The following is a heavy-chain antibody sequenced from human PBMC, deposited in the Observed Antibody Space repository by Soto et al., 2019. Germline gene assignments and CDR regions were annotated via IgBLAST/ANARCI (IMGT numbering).Heavy chain of an antibody. CDR1: GFTFSSYS. CDR3: ASAKTLGIGQGYYYYHMDV. Sequence: GGSLRLSCAASGFTFSSYSMNWVRQAPGKGLEWVSYISSSSSTIYYADSVKGRFTISRDNAKNSLYLQMNSLRDEDLAVYYCASAKTLGIGQGYYYYHMDVWGKGTTVTVSS. J-gene: IGHJ6*03. D-gene: IGHD7-27*01. V-gene: IGHV3-48*02. CDR2: ISSSSSTI.